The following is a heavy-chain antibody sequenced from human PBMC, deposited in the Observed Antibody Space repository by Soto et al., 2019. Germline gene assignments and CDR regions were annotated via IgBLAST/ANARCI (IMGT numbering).Heavy chain of an antibody. CDR2: IYYSGST. D-gene: IGHD2-2*01. J-gene: IGHJ5*02. CDR1: GGSSSSYY. CDR3: AREGEGSSPNPSFDP. V-gene: IGHV4-59*01. Sequence: LETLPHTCTVSGGSSSSYYWSWIRQPTGKGLEWIGYIYYSGSTNYNPSLKSRVTISVDTSKNQFSLKLSSVTAADTAVYYCAREGEGSSPNPSFDPWGQGTLVTVSS.